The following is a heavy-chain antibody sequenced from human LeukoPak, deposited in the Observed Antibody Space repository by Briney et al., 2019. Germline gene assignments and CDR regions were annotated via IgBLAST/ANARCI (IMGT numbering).Heavy chain of an antibody. J-gene: IGHJ6*03. D-gene: IGHD3-10*01. Sequence: SETLSLTCAVYGGSFSGYYWSWIRQPPGKGLEWIGEINHSGSTNYNPSLKSRVTISIDKSKNHFSLELSSVTAADTAVYFCTTTHYYYYYIIVWGKGTTVTVSS. V-gene: IGHV4-34*01. CDR1: GGSFSGYY. CDR2: INHSGST. CDR3: TTTHYYYYYIIV.